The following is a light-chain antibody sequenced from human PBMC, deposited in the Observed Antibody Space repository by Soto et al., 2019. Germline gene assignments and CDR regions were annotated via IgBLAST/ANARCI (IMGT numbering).Light chain of an antibody. CDR2: GAS. Sequence: DIQMTQSPSSLSASVGDRVTITCRASQDIRKFLAWYQQKAGKAPQVLIYGASTLQSGVPSRFSGSGSGTDFTLTISDLQPEEAATYYCQMLDSAHALTFGGGTKV. CDR1: QDIRKF. J-gene: IGKJ4*02. V-gene: IGKV1-27*01. CDR3: QMLDSAHALT.